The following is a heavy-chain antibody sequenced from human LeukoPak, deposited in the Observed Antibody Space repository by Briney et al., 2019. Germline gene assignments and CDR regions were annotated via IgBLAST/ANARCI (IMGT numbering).Heavy chain of an antibody. CDR1: GFTFSNYW. CDR3: ARERTSLFDY. V-gene: IGHV3-7*01. CDR2: IKQDGSDK. J-gene: IGHJ4*02. Sequence: AGGSLRLSCAASGFTFSNYWMSWVRQSPGKGLEWVANIKQDGSDKYYLDSVKGRFTIPRDSAKNSLYLQMNSLRAEDTAVYYCARERTSLFDYWGQGTLVTVSS. D-gene: IGHD1-7*01.